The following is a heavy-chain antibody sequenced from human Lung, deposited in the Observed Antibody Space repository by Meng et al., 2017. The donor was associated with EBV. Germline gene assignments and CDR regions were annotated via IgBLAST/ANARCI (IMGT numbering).Heavy chain of an antibody. CDR3: ATTMVRGVNWIDP. CDR2: IYYSGST. D-gene: IGHD3-10*01. Sequence: QGQLQESGPGLVKPSETLSLTCTVSGGSISSYYWSWIRQHPGKGLELIGYIYYSGSTYYNPSLKSRVTISVDTSKNQFSLNLTVVTAADTAVYYCATTMVRGVNWIDPWGQGTLVTVSS. CDR1: GGSISSYY. V-gene: IGHV4-59*06. J-gene: IGHJ5*02.